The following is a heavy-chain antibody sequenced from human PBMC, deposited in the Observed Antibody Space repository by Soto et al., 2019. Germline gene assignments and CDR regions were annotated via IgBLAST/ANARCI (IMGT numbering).Heavy chain of an antibody. V-gene: IGHV1-2*02. D-gene: IGHD6-19*01. Sequence: QVQLVQSGAEVKKPGASVKVSYKASGYTFTDYYMHWVRQAPGQGLEWMGWINPNSGGTNYAQTFQGRVTMTRDTSISTAYMELNRLRSDDTAVYYCARDQCPSSGWPGMDVWGQGTTVTVSS. CDR2: INPNSGGT. CDR1: GYTFTDYY. CDR3: ARDQCPSSGWPGMDV. J-gene: IGHJ6*02.